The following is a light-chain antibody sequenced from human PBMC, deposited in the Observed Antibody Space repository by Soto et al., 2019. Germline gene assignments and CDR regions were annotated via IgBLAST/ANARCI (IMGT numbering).Light chain of an antibody. Sequence: DIQMTQSPSSLSASVGDRVTITCRASQGISNYLAWYQQKPGKVPKLLIYAASTLQSGVPSRFSGSGSGTDFTLTISSLQPEDVATYYCQNDNGALSWTFGQGTKVEIK. CDR2: AAS. J-gene: IGKJ1*01. CDR1: QGISNY. CDR3: QNDNGALSWT. V-gene: IGKV1-27*01.